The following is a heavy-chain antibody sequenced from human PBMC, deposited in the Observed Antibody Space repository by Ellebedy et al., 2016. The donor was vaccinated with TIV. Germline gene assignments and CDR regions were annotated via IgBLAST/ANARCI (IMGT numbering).Heavy chain of an antibody. D-gene: IGHD1-14*01. V-gene: IGHV3-23*01. J-gene: IGHJ4*02. CDR3: ARGKSGTYIHHAFDY. Sequence: PGGSLRLSCAASGFTFSNYAMSWVRQAPGQGLEWVSGFGVSGDSPYYADSVKGRFTISRDNSKNTLYLQMSSLRAEDTAIYYCARGKSGTYIHHAFDYWGQGTLVTVSS. CDR1: GFTFSNYA. CDR2: FGVSGDSP.